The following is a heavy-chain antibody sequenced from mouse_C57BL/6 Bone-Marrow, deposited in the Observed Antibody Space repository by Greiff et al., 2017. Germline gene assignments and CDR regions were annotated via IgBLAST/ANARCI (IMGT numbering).Heavy chain of an antibody. CDR2: IYPRSGNT. Sequence: VKLVESGAELARPGASVKLSCKASGYTFTSYGISWVKQRTGQGLEWIGEIYPRSGNTYYNEKFKGKATLTADKSSSTAYMELRSLTSEDSAVYFCARIYGSSRYFDVWGTGTTVTVSS. J-gene: IGHJ1*03. CDR1: GYTFTSYG. CDR3: ARIYGSSRYFDV. D-gene: IGHD1-1*01. V-gene: IGHV1-81*01.